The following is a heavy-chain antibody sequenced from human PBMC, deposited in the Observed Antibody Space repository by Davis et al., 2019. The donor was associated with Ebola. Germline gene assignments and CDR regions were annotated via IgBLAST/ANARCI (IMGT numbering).Heavy chain of an antibody. CDR3: RRDHKVSGGGGDY. D-gene: IGHD3-16*01. CDR2: IIPILGIA. Sequence: AASVKVSCKASGGTFSSYAISWVRQAPGQGLEWMGRIIPILGIANYAQKFQGRVTITADKSTSTAYMELSSLRSEDTAVYYCRRDHKVSGGGGDYWGQGTLVTVSS. CDR1: GGTFSSYA. J-gene: IGHJ4*02. V-gene: IGHV1-69*04.